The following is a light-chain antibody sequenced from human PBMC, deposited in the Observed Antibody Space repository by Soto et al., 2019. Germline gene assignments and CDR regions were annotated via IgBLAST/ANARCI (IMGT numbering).Light chain of an antibody. CDR2: AAS. V-gene: IGKV1-9*01. J-gene: IGKJ5*01. CDR3: QQLNSYPLSIT. Sequence: DIQLTQSPSFLSASVGDRVTITCRASQGISSSLAWYQQKPGKAPNLLIYAASTLQSGVPPRFSGSGSGTEFTLTISSLQPEDFATYYCQQLNSYPLSITFGQGTRLEI. CDR1: QGISSS.